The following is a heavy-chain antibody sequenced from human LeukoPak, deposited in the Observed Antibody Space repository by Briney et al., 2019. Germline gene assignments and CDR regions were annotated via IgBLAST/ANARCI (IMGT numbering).Heavy chain of an antibody. Sequence: ASVKVSXKASGGTFSSYAISWVRQAPGQGLEWMGRIIPIFGTANYAQKFQGRVTITTDESTSTAYMELSSLRSEDTAVYYCARGSRDYGDYVYDYWGQGTLVTVSS. CDR3: ARGSRDYGDYVYDY. D-gene: IGHD4-17*01. CDR1: GGTFSSYA. J-gene: IGHJ4*02. V-gene: IGHV1-69*05. CDR2: IIPIFGTA.